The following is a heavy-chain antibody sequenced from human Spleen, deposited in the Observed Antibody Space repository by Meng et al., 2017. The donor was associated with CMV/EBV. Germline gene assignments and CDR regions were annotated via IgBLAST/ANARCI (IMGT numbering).Heavy chain of an antibody. CDR2: ISWDGGST. D-gene: IGHD5-24*01. CDR1: GFTFDDYT. J-gene: IGHJ6*02. Sequence: GESLKISCAASGFTFDDYTMHWVRQAPGKGLEWVSLISWDGGSTYYADSVKGRFTISRDNSKNSLYLQMNSLRTEDTALYYCAKDMKMADYYYDMDVWGQGTTVTVSS. V-gene: IGHV3-43*01. CDR3: AKDMKMADYYYDMDV.